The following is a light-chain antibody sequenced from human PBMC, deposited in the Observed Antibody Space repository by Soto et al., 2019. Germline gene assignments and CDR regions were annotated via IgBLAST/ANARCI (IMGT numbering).Light chain of an antibody. V-gene: IGKV1-5*03. Sequence: DIQMTHSPSALSASVGDRVTITFRASQTISSWLAWYQQKPGEAPRLLIYQASSLETEVPSRFSGSGSGTEFTLTISSLQPGDFATYYCQQYNSYSWTFGQGTKVDIK. J-gene: IGKJ1*01. CDR3: QQYNSYSWT. CDR1: QTISSW. CDR2: QAS.